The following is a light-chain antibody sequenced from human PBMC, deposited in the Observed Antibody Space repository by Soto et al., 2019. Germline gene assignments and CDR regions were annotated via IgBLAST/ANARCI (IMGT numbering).Light chain of an antibody. V-gene: IGKV3-20*01. CDR3: QQYGSSPWT. J-gene: IGKJ1*01. CDR2: GAS. Sequence: DIVMTQSASTLSVSPGERAPLSCMASQSVSIDLAWYQQTPGQAPRLLIYGASTRATGIPDRFSGSGSGTDFTLTISRLEPEDFAVYYCQQYGSSPWTFGQGTKVDIK. CDR1: QSVSID.